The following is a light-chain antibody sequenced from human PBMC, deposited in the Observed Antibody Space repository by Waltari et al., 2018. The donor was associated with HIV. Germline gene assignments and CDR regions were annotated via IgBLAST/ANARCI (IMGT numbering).Light chain of an antibody. Sequence: QPVLTQSSSASASLGSSVKLTCTLSSGHRSYLSACPPQHPRKAPRYLVKLEGSGSYNKGSGVPDRFSGSSSGADRYLTISNVQSEDEADYYCETWDGNTWVFGGGTKLTVL. CDR3: ETWDGNTWV. V-gene: IGLV4-60*03. J-gene: IGLJ3*02. CDR1: SGHRSYL. CDR2: LEGSGSY.